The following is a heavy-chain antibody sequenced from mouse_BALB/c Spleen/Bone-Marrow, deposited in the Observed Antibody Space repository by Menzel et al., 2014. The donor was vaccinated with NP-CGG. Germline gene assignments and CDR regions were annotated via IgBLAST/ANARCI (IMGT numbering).Heavy chain of an antibody. V-gene: IGHV1-9*01. J-gene: IGHJ3*01. CDR1: GYTFSSYW. D-gene: IGHD2-1*01. CDR2: ILPGSGSN. Sequence: LVESGAELMKPGASVKISCKATGYTFSSYWIEWVKQRPGHGLEWIGEILPGSGSNNYNEKFKGKATFTADTSSNTAYIQLSSLTSEDSAVYYCAREDGNHVGFAYWGQGTLVTISA. CDR3: AREDGNHVGFAY.